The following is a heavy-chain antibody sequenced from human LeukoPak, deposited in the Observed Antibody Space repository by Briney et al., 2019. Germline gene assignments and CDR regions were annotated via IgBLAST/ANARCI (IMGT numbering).Heavy chain of an antibody. CDR2: IYHSGST. V-gene: IGHV4-38-2*02. CDR1: GYSISSGYY. D-gene: IGHD2-2*01. Sequence: SETLSLTCTVSGYSISSGYYWGWIRQPPGKGLEWIGSIYHSGSTYYNPSLKGRVTISVDTSKNQFSLKLSSVTAADTAVYYCERGWQCSTSCLNWFDPWGQETLVTVSS. CDR3: ERGWQCSTSCLNWFDP. J-gene: IGHJ5*02.